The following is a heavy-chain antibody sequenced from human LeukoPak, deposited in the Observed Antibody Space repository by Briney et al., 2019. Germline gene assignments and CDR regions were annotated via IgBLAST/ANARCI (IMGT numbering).Heavy chain of an antibody. V-gene: IGHV3-15*01. CDR3: TTDTDYYDSSGYRDY. D-gene: IGHD3-22*01. CDR1: GFTFSNAW. J-gene: IGHJ4*02. Sequence: GGSLRLSCAASGFTFSNAWMSWVRQAPGKGLEWVGRIKSKTDGGTTDYAAPVKGRFTISRDDSKNTLYLQMNSLKTEDTAVYYCTTDTDYYDSSGYRDYWGQGTLVTVSS. CDR2: IKSKTDGGTT.